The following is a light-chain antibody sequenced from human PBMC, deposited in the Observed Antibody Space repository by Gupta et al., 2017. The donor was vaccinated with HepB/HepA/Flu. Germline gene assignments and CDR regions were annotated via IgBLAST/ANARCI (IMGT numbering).Light chain of an antibody. J-gene: IGKJ5*01. V-gene: IGKV1D-12*01. CDR3: RQANYLPLT. Sequence: DIQMTQSPSSLSASVGDRVTFACRASQNIGNYFAWYQQKPGKAPKLVIWDAYTLHTGVPSRFSGNSSGTDYTLTINSLQPEDFATYYCRQANYLPLTFGQGTRLEIK. CDR1: QNIGNY. CDR2: DAY.